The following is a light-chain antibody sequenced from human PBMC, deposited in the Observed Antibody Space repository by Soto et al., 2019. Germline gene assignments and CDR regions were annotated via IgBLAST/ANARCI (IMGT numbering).Light chain of an antibody. V-gene: IGKV3-11*01. J-gene: IGKJ1*01. CDR2: DAS. CDR3: QQRSNWPPWT. CDR1: QSVSSY. Sequence: EIVLTQSPATLSLSPGDRAPLSCRASQSVSSYLAWYQQKPGQAPRLLIYDASNRATGIPARFSGSGSGTDFTLTIISLEPEDFAVYYCQQRSNWPPWTFGQGTKVDIK.